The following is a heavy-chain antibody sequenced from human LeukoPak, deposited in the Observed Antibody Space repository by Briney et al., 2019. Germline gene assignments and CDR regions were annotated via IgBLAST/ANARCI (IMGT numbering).Heavy chain of an antibody. CDR1: GGSISSYY. Sequence: PSETLSLTCTVSGGSISSYYWSWIRQPPGKGLEWIGYIYYSGSTNYNPSLKSRVTISVDTSKNQFSLKLSSVTAADTAVYYCARVYSSSEDAFDIWGQGTMVTVSS. D-gene: IGHD6-6*01. J-gene: IGHJ3*02. CDR3: ARVYSSSEDAFDI. V-gene: IGHV4-59*01. CDR2: IYYSGST.